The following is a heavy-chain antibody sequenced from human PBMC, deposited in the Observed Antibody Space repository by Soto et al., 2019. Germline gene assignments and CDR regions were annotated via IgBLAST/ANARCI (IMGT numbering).Heavy chain of an antibody. CDR3: ARHYSSGWYYFDY. Sequence: SETLSLTCTVSGGSISGYYWSWIRQPPGKGLEWIGYIYYSGSTNYNPSLKSRVTISVDTSKNQFSLKLSSVTAADTAVYYCARHYSSGWYYFDYWGQGTQVTVSS. CDR1: GGSISGYY. D-gene: IGHD6-19*01. J-gene: IGHJ4*02. V-gene: IGHV4-59*08. CDR2: IYYSGST.